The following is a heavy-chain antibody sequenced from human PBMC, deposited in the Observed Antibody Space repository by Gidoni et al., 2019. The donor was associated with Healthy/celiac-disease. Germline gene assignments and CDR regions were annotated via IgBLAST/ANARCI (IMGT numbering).Heavy chain of an antibody. CDR3: ARGGTNYGSGSPDFDY. Sequence: QVQLVQSGAEVKKPGASVKVSCTASGYTFPSYDINWVRQATGQRLEWMGWMNPNSGNTGYAQKFQGRVTMTRNTSISTAYMELSSLRSEDTAVYYCARGGTNYGSGSPDFDYWGQGTLVTVSS. V-gene: IGHV1-8*01. D-gene: IGHD3-10*01. CDR2: MNPNSGNT. J-gene: IGHJ4*02. CDR1: GYTFPSYD.